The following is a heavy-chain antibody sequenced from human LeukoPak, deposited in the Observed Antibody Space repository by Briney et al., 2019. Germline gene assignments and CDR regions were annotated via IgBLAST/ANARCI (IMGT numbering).Heavy chain of an antibody. J-gene: IGHJ4*02. CDR1: GFTFSSYG. Sequence: PGGSLRLSCAASGFTFSSYGMHWVRQAPGKGLEWVAVIWYDGSNKYYADSVKGRFTISRDNSKNTLYLQMNSLRADDTAVYYCARINVIGSGSYGYWGQGTLVTVSS. CDR2: IWYDGSNK. D-gene: IGHD3-10*01. CDR3: ARINVIGSGSYGY. V-gene: IGHV3-33*01.